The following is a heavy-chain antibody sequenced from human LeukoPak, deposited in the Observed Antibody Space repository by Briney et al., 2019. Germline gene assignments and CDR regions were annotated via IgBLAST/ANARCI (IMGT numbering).Heavy chain of an antibody. CDR1: GFTFSNYW. J-gene: IGHJ4*02. V-gene: IGHV3-7*01. Sequence: PGGSLRLSCAASGFTFSNYWMTWVRQAPGKGLEWVANIKEDGSEKYYVDSVKSRFTISKDNAQNSLFLRMNGLRVEDTAVYYCARDATRRFDYWGRGTLVTVSS. CDR2: IKEDGSEK. CDR3: ARDATRRFDY.